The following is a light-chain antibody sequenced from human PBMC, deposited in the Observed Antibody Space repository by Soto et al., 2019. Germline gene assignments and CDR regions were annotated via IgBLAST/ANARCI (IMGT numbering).Light chain of an antibody. CDR2: DAS. J-gene: IGKJ1*01. Sequence: EIVLTQSPATLSLSPGERATLSCRASQSISSYLAWYQQKPGQAPRLLMYDASNRATGIPARFSGSGSGTDYTLTISSLEPEDFAVYYCQQRMSWPLTFGQGTKVEIK. CDR1: QSISSY. CDR3: QQRMSWPLT. V-gene: IGKV3-11*01.